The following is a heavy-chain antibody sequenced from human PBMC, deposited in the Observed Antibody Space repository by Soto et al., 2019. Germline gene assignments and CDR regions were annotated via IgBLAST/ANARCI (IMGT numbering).Heavy chain of an antibody. V-gene: IGHV3-53*01. CDR1: GFTFSSNY. CDR2: IYSGGST. CDR3: ARLVVVAATSWFDP. J-gene: IGHJ5*02. Sequence: GGSLRLSCAASGFTFSSNYMSWVRQAPGKGLEWVSVIYSGGSTYYADSVKGRFTTSRDNSKNTLYLQMNSLRAEDTAVYYCARLVVVAATSWFDPWGQGTLVTVSS. D-gene: IGHD2-15*01.